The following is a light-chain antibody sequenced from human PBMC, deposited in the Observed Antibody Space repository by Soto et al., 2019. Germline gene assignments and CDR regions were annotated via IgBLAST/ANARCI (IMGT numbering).Light chain of an antibody. Sequence: DIQVTQSPSPPPPSLGDRVTITCRANQAIGVYLAWFQQQPGKVPKLLIYAASALQSGVPSRFSGSGSGTDFTLTISSLQPEDIATYYCQKYNSAPLTFGGGTKVEI. J-gene: IGKJ4*01. V-gene: IGKV1-27*01. CDR2: AAS. CDR3: QKYNSAPLT. CDR1: QAIGVY.